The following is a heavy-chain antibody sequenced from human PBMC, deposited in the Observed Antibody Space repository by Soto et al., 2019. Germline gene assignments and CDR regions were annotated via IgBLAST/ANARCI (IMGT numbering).Heavy chain of an antibody. V-gene: IGHV1-69*13. CDR3: ASPSRGYSYGYFDY. Sequence: ASVKVSCKASGGTFSSYAISWVRQAPGQGLEWMGGIIPIFGTANYAQKFQGRVTITADGSTSTAYMELSSLRSEDTAVYYCASPSRGYSYGYFDYWGQGTLVTVSS. CDR1: GGTFSSYA. CDR2: IIPIFGTA. D-gene: IGHD5-18*01. J-gene: IGHJ4*02.